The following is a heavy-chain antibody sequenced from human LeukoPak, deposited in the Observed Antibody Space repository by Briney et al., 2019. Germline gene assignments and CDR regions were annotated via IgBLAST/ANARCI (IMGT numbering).Heavy chain of an antibody. D-gene: IGHD2-21*02. CDR3: ARIYCGGDCRGYYYHYYMDV. V-gene: IGHV4-39*07. Sequence: SETLSLTCTVSGGSISSSSYYWGWIRQPPGKGLEWIGSIYYSGSTYYSPSLKSRVTISVDTSKNQFSLKLSSVTAADTAVYYCARIYCGGDCRGYYYHYYMDVWGKGTTVTISS. J-gene: IGHJ6*03. CDR1: GGSISSSSYY. CDR2: IYYSGST.